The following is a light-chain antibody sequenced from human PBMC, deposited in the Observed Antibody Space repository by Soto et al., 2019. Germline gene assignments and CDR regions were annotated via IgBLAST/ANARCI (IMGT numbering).Light chain of an antibody. Sequence: DIQMTQSPSTLSASVGDRVSITCRASQSISSWLAWYQQQPGKAPKVLIYKSSTLESGVPLRFSSSGSGTEFTLTISSLQPDDFATYYCRQYKSYPLTFGGGTKVEIK. J-gene: IGKJ4*01. CDR1: QSISSW. V-gene: IGKV1-5*03. CDR3: RQYKSYPLT. CDR2: KSS.